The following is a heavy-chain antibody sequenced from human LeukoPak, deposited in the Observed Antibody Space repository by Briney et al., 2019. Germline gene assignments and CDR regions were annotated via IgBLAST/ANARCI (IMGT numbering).Heavy chain of an antibody. CDR3: ARFRGYCSSTSCHGYFQH. CDR1: GFTFSSYS. V-gene: IGHV3-21*01. D-gene: IGHD2-2*01. Sequence: GGSLRLSCAASGFTFSSYSMNWVRHAPGKGLEWVSSISSSSGYIYYADSVKGRFTISRDNAKNTLYLQMNSLRAEDTAVYYCARFRGYCSSTSCHGYFQHWGQGTLVTVSS. CDR2: ISSSSGYI. J-gene: IGHJ1*01.